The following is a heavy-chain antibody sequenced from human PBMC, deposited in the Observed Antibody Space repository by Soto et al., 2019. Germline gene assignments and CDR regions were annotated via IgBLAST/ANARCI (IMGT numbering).Heavy chain of an antibody. J-gene: IGHJ4*02. Sequence: LQLQESGPGLVKPSETLSLTCSVSGGSISNTSYYWGWIRQSPGKGLEWLGNIYFSGTAYYTPSLRRRVTMSVDTSKNQFSLQFNSMTAADTGVYYCARGAPGPIPNSYFDFWGQGTLVTVSS. CDR1: GGSISNTSYY. D-gene: IGHD3-16*01. V-gene: IGHV4-39*01. CDR2: IYFSGTA. CDR3: ARGAPGPIPNSYFDF.